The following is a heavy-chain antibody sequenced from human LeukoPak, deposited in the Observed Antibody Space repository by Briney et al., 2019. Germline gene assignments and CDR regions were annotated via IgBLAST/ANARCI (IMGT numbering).Heavy chain of an antibody. CDR1: GFTFSS. Sequence: GGSLRLSCAASGFTFSSMNWVRQAPGKGLEWVSSIDFTSRYIYNADSVKGRFTISRDNAEKSLYLQMNSLRAEDTAVYYCARSLSYDYVWGSQAYWGQGTLVTVSS. V-gene: IGHV3-21*04. CDR2: IDFTSRYI. CDR3: ARSLSYDYVWGSQAY. J-gene: IGHJ4*02. D-gene: IGHD3-16*01.